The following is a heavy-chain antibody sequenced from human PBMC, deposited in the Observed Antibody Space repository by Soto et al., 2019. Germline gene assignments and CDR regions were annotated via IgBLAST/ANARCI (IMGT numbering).Heavy chain of an antibody. J-gene: IGHJ4*02. CDR3: ARVLPSVVAAEIYFDY. Sequence: ASVKVSCKASGYTFTSYGISWVRQAPGQGLEWMGWISAYNGNTNYAQKLQGRVTMTTDTSTSTAYMELRSLRSDDTAVYYCARVLPSVVAAEIYFDYWGQGTLVTVSS. D-gene: IGHD2-15*01. V-gene: IGHV1-18*01. CDR1: GYTFTSYG. CDR2: ISAYNGNT.